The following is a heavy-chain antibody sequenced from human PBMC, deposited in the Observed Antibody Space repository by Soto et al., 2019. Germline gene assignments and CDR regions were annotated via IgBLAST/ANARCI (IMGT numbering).Heavy chain of an antibody. V-gene: IGHV3-23*01. Sequence: GGSLRLSCAASGFTFSSYAMSWVRQAPGKGLEWVSAISGSGGSTYYADSVKGRFTISRDNSKNTRYLQMNSLRAEDTAVYYCATSVGYCSGGSCYHPNWTFDYWGQGTLVTVSS. CDR2: ISGSGGST. CDR3: ATSVGYCSGGSCYHPNWTFDY. J-gene: IGHJ4*02. CDR1: GFTFSSYA. D-gene: IGHD2-15*01.